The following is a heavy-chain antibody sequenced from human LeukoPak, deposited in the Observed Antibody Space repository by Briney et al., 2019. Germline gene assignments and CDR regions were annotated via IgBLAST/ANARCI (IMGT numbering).Heavy chain of an antibody. J-gene: IGHJ3*02. D-gene: IGHD6-6*01. CDR2: IYYSGST. CDR1: GFTFSSYA. CDR3: ARQWKLAVAFDI. V-gene: IGHV4-39*01. Sequence: AGGSLRLSCAASGFTFSSYAMNWVRQAPGKGLEWIGSIYYSGSTYYNPSLKSRVTISVDTSKNQFSLKLSSVTAADTAVYYCARQWKLAVAFDIWGQGTMVTVSS.